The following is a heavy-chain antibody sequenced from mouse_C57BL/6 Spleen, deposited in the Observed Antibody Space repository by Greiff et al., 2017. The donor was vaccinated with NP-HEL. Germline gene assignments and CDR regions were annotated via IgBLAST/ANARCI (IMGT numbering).Heavy chain of an antibody. CDR1: GYAFSSSW. CDR2: IYPGDGDT. V-gene: IGHV1-82*01. CDR3: ARGAGYYYWYFDV. Sequence: QVQLQQSGPELVKPGASVKISCKASGYAFSSSWMNWVKQRPGKGLEWIGRIYPGDGDTNYNGKFKGKATLTADKSSSTAYMQLCSLTSEDSAVYFCARGAGYYYWYFDVWGTGTTVTVSS. J-gene: IGHJ1*03. D-gene: IGHD2-3*01.